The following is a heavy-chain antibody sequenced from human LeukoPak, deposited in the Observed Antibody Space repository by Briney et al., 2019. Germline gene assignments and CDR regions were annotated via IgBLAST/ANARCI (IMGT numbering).Heavy chain of an antibody. CDR1: GGSISSGGYY. D-gene: IGHD6-6*01. CDR2: IYHSGST. V-gene: IGHV4-30-2*01. CDR3: ARVYSSSSGKNAFDI. J-gene: IGHJ3*02. Sequence: SSETLSLTCTVSGGSISSGGYYWSWIRQPPGKGLEWIGYIYHSGSTYYNPSLKSRVTISVDTSKNQFSLKVSSVTAADTAVYYCARVYSSSSGKNAFDIWGQGTIVTVSS.